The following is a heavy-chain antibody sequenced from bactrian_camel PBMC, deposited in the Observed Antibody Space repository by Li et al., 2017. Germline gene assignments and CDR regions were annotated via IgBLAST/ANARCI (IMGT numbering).Heavy chain of an antibody. Sequence: HVQLVESGGGSVQAGGSLRLSCVASGSSYGNRCIAWFRQAPGEEREGVAAIAPSTGSTYYDDSIKGRFTVSHVNSDNTMHLQMNSLKPEDTAVYYCAADLGWCGSAPLQREIRNWGQGTQVTVS. CDR3: AADLGWCGSAPLQREIRN. D-gene: IGHD6*01. CDR2: IAPSTGST. CDR1: GSSYGNRC. V-gene: IGHV3S53*01. J-gene: IGHJ4*01.